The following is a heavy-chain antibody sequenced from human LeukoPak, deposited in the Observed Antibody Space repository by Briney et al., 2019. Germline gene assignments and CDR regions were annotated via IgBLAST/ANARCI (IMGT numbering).Heavy chain of an antibody. J-gene: IGHJ4*02. Sequence: SVKVSCKASGGTFTSYAISWVRQAPGQGLEWMGGIIPIFGAANYAQKFQGRVTITADESTSTAYMELSSLRSEDTAVYYCARDLGSGWYFDYWGQGTLVTVSS. D-gene: IGHD6-19*01. CDR3: ARDLGSGWYFDY. V-gene: IGHV1-69*13. CDR2: IIPIFGAA. CDR1: GGTFTSYA.